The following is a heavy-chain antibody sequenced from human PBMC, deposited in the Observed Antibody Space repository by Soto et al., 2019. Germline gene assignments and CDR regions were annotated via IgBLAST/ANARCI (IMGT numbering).Heavy chain of an antibody. CDR1: GYTFTGYY. J-gene: IGHJ4*02. CDR2: INPNSGGT. V-gene: IGHV1-2*02. D-gene: IGHD5-12*01. CDR3: ARDRPPEWLRFYFDY. Sequence: VASVKVSCKASGYTFTGYYMHWVRQAPGQGLEWMGWINPNSGGTNYAQKFQGRVTMTRDTSISTAYMELSRLRSDDTAVYYCARDRPPEWLRFYFDYWGQGTLVTVSS.